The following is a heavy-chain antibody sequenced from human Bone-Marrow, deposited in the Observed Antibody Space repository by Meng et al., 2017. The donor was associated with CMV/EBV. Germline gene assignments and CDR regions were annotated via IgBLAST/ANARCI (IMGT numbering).Heavy chain of an antibody. J-gene: IGHJ4*02. CDR2: INPSSGGT. Sequence: GYYVRWVRQAPGQGLEWMGWINPSSGGTNYAQKFQGGVTMTRDTSVGTAYMEMSRLRSDDTAVYYCARGVGSRWLQLLARDPTFFDYWGQGTLVTVSS. D-gene: IGHD5-24*01. CDR3: ARGVGSRWLQLLARDPTFFDY. V-gene: IGHV1-2*02. CDR1: GYY.